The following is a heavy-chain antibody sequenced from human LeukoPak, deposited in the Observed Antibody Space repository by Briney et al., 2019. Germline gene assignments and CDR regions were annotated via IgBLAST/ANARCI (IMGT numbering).Heavy chain of an antibody. J-gene: IGHJ6*02. CDR2: IYYNGGST. V-gene: IGHV3-23*01. CDR3: AKVPYSDYGSGRPPFMDV. D-gene: IGHD3-10*01. CDR1: GFTFSNYA. Sequence: PGGSLRLSCAASGFTFSNYAMSWVRQAPGKGLEWVSTIYYNGGSTYYADSVKGRFTISRDNSKTPLYMQMHSPRADDTAIYYCAKVPYSDYGSGRPPFMDVWGQGTTVAVS.